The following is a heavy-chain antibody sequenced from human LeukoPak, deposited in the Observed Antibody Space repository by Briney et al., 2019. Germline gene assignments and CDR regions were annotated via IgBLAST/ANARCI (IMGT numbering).Heavy chain of an antibody. CDR3: ARDRERYSGYVDAFDI. CDR1: GFTFSSYW. Sequence: GGSLRLSCAASGFTFSSYWMHWVRQAPGKGLVWVSRINSDGSSTSYADSVKGRFTISRDNAKNTLYLQMNSLRAGDTAVYYCARDRERYSGYVDAFDIWGQGTMVTVSS. D-gene: IGHD5-12*01. V-gene: IGHV3-74*01. CDR2: INSDGSST. J-gene: IGHJ3*02.